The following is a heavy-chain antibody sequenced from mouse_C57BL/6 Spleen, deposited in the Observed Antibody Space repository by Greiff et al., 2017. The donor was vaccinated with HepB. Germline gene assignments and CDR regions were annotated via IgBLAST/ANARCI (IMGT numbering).Heavy chain of an antibody. V-gene: IGHV5-17*01. D-gene: IGHD2-4*01. J-gene: IGHJ2*01. CDR3: ARRDYDGGDFDY. CDR2: ISSGSSTI. CDR1: GFTFSDYG. Sequence: EVHLVESGGGLVKPGGSLKLSCAASGFTFSDYGMHWVRQAPEKGLEWVAYISSGSSTIYYADTVKGRFTISREHAKNTLFLQMTSLRSEETAMYYGARRDYDGGDFDYWGQGTTLTVSS.